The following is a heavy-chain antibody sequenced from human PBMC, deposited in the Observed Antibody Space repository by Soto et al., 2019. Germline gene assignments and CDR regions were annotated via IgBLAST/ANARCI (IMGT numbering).Heavy chain of an antibody. D-gene: IGHD3-22*01. J-gene: IGHJ4*02. CDR3: ARAGYYDSRGFDY. CDR1: GFTFSSYG. Sequence: QVQLVESGGGVVQPGRSLRLSCAASGFTFSSYGMHWVRQAPGKGLEWVAVIWYDGSNKYYADSVKGRFTISRDNSKNTLYLQMNSLRAEDTAVYYCARAGYYDSRGFDYWGQGTLVTVSS. CDR2: IWYDGSNK. V-gene: IGHV3-33*01.